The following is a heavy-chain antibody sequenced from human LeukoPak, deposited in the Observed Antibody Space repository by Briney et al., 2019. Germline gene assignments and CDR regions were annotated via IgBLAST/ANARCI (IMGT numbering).Heavy chain of an antibody. Sequence: PGGSLRLSCAASGFTFSSYAMHWVRQAPGKGLEYVSAISSNGGSTYYANSVKGRFTISRDNSKNTLYLQMGSLRAEDMAVYYCARVYYYDSKRGYFDYWGQGTLVTVSS. CDR3: ARVYYYDSKRGYFDY. J-gene: IGHJ4*02. CDR1: GFTFSSYA. D-gene: IGHD3-22*01. V-gene: IGHV3-64*01. CDR2: ISSNGGST.